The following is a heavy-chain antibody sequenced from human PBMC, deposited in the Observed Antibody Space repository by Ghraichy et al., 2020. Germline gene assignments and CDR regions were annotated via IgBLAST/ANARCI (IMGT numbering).Heavy chain of an antibody. CDR3: ARKMYLADGFDI. V-gene: IGHV3-48*03. CDR2: ISSSGDTI. J-gene: IGHJ3*02. CDR1: GFTFISYE. D-gene: IGHD2-2*01. Sequence: SLNISCAASGFTFISYEMNWVRQAPGKGLEWVSYISSSGDTIYYADSVKGRFTISRDNAENSLYLQMNGLRAADTGVYYCARKMYLADGFDIWGQGAMVTVSS.